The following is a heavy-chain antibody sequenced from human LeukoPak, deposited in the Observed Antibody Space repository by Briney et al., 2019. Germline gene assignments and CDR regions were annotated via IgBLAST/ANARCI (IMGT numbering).Heavy chain of an antibody. V-gene: IGHV3-30*02. CDR2: IRYSGSRT. J-gene: IGHJ5*02. CDR3: AKDNPAHYDILTGSPNWFDP. D-gene: IGHD3-9*01. CDR1: GFVFNNYG. Sequence: GGSLRLSCVASGFVFNNYGMDWVRQAPGLGLEWVAFIRYSGSRTYYADSVKGRFTISRDNSKNTLYLQMNSLRAEDTAVYYCAKDNPAHYDILTGSPNWFDPWSQGTLVTVSS.